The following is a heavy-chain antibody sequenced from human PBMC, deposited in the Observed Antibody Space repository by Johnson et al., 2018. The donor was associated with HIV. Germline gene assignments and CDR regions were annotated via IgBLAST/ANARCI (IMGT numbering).Heavy chain of an antibody. Sequence: EMQLVESGGGLIQPGGSLRLSCAASGFTVSSNYMSWVRQAPGKGLEWVSVIYSGGSTYYAYSVKGRFTISRDNSKNTLYLQMHSLRAEDTALYYCARGGGDCGGDCFLGAFDIWGQGTMVTVSS. CDR2: IYSGGST. J-gene: IGHJ3*02. D-gene: IGHD2-21*01. CDR3: ARGGGDCGGDCFLGAFDI. CDR1: GFTVSSNY. V-gene: IGHV3-53*01.